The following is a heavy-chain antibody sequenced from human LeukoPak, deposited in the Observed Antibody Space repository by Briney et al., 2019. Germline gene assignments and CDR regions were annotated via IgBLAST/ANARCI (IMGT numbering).Heavy chain of an antibody. V-gene: IGHV6-1*01. D-gene: IGHD6-19*01. CDR1: GDSVSSNRAA. CDR3: ARGIAVSGAPTSFFDY. Sequence: SQTLSLTCDISGDSVSSNRAAWNWIRQSPSRGLEWLGRTYYRSKWFNDYELSVKSRISINPDTPKNQFSLRLDSVTPEDTAVYYCARGIAVSGAPTSFFDYWGQGTLVTVSS. CDR2: TYYRSKWFN. J-gene: IGHJ4*02.